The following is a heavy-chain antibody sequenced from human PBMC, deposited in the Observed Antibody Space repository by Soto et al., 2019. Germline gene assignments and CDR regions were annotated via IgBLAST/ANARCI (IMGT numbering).Heavy chain of an antibody. CDR3: ARLHGYCIRTSCSGYYAMDV. D-gene: IGHD2-2*01. J-gene: IGHJ6*02. V-gene: IGHV4-31*03. CDR1: GGSISSGGYY. Sequence: PSETLSLTCTVSGGSISSGGYYWSWIRQHPGKGLEWIGYIYYSGSTYYNPSLKSRVTISVDTSKNQFSLKLSSVTAADTAVYYCARLHGYCIRTSCSGYYAMDVWGQGTTVTVS. CDR2: IYYSGST.